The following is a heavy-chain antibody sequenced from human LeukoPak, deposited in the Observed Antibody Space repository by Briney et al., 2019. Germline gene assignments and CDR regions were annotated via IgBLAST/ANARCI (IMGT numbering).Heavy chain of an antibody. D-gene: IGHD3-22*01. CDR1: GGSISNYY. CDR2: ISYSGNT. J-gene: IGHJ4*02. Sequence: SETLSLTCTVSGGSISNYYWTWIRQPPGKGLEWIGFISYSGNTNYNPSLQSRVTISLDTSKNQFFLKLLSVTAADTAGYCCARGVGSGYTDYWGQGALVTVSS. CDR3: ARGVGSGYTDY. V-gene: IGHV4-59*01.